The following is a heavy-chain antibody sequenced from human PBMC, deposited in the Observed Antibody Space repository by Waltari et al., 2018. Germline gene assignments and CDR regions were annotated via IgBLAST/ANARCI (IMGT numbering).Heavy chain of an antibody. D-gene: IGHD3-3*01. Sequence: QVQLQESGPGLVKPSQTLSLTCSFSGVSISSGDYYWSWIRQPPGKGLEWIGYIYRSGTTYYNPSLESRLAMSIDTSKNQFSLKLSSLTAADTAVYFCASGDFWSGRGVFDIWGQGTMVTVSA. CDR1: GVSISSGDYY. CDR3: ASGDFWSGRGVFDI. V-gene: IGHV4-30-4*01. J-gene: IGHJ3*02. CDR2: IYRSGTT.